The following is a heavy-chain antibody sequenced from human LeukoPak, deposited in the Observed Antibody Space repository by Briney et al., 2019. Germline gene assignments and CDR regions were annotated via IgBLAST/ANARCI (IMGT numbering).Heavy chain of an antibody. CDR1: GFTFSSHW. CDR2: IKQEGSEK. Sequence: GGSLTLSCPASGFTFSSHWMSWVRQALGKGLEGVANIKQEGSEKYYVDSVKGRFTISRDNAKNSLYLQMHSLRAEDTAVYYCARMEQGLWFRVNWFDPWGQGTLVTVSS. V-gene: IGHV3-7*01. D-gene: IGHD3-10*01. J-gene: IGHJ5*02. CDR3: ARMEQGLWFRVNWFDP.